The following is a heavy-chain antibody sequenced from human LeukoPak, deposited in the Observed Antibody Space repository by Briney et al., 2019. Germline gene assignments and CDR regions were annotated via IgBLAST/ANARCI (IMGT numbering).Heavy chain of an antibody. D-gene: IGHD2-21*02. V-gene: IGHV3-66*01. CDR1: GFTVSSNY. Sequence: GGSLRLSCAASGFTVSSNYMSWVRQAPGKGLEWISVIYSGGSTYCADSVKGRFTISRDNSKNTLFLQMNNLRAEDTALYYCASLARRVTTILDYWGQGTLVTVSP. CDR2: IYSGGST. CDR3: ASLARRVTTILDY. J-gene: IGHJ4*02.